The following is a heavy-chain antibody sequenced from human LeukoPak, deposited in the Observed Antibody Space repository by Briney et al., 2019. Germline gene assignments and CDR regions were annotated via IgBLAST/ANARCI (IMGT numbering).Heavy chain of an antibody. CDR2: IYYSGST. Sequence: SKTLSLACTVSGGSISSGDYNWSWIRQPPGKGLDWIGYIYYSGSTYYNPSLKSRVTISVDTSKNQFSLKLSSVTAADTAVYYCARESPGVGVVPFGFDYWGQGTLVTVSS. D-gene: IGHD3-3*01. J-gene: IGHJ4*02. CDR3: ARESPGVGVVPFGFDY. CDR1: GGSISSGDYN. V-gene: IGHV4-30-4*08.